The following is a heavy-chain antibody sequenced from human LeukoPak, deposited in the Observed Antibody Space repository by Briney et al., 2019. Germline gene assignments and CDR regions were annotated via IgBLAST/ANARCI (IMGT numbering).Heavy chain of an antibody. CDR3: AKRRPYCGGDCYGNYFDY. CDR1: GFTFSSYA. V-gene: IGHV3-23*01. D-gene: IGHD2-21*02. CDR2: ISGSGGST. J-gene: IGHJ4*02. Sequence: GGSVRLSCAASGFTFSSYAMSWVRQAPGKGLEWVSAISGSGGSTYYADSVKGRFTISRDNSKNTLYLQMNSLRAEDTAVYYCAKRRPYCGGDCYGNYFDYWGQGTLVTVSS.